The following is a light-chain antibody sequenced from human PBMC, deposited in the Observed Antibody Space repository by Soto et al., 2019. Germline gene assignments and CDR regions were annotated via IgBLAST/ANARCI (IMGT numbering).Light chain of an antibody. CDR3: QQYNNWPLT. CDR1: QSVSSG. Sequence: EIVMTQSPATLSVSPGERATLSCRASQSVSSGLAWYQQKPGQTPRLLIYAASTRATGIPARFSGSGSGTEFTLTISSLQSEDFAVYYCQQYNNWPLTFGGGTKVDI. CDR2: AAS. V-gene: IGKV3-15*01. J-gene: IGKJ4*01.